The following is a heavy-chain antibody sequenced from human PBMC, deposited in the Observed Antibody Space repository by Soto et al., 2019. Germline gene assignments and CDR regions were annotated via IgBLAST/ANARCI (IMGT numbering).Heavy chain of an antibody. Sequence: QVQVQESGPGLVKPSQTLSLKCSVSGGSIGSRDYYWSWIRQHPEKGLEWIGSIYYTRNTGYNPSLRGRPTMSLDTSMNEFSLKLTSGTAADTAVYYCARDKGGAALKGSGRDVWGQGTTVTVS. CDR1: GGSIGSRDYY. D-gene: IGHD3-10*01. J-gene: IGHJ6*02. V-gene: IGHV4-31*02. CDR2: IYYTRNT. CDR3: ARDKGGAALKGSGRDV.